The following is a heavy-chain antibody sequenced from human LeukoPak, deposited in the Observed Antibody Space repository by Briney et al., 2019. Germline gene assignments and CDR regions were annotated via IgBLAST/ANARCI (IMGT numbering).Heavy chain of an antibody. D-gene: IGHD4-23*01. CDR2: IKQDGSEK. CDR3: ARVYGGKGGVFDY. J-gene: IGHJ4*02. CDR1: GFTFSDYY. Sequence: GGSLRLSCAASGFTFSDYYMTWVRQAPGKGLECVANIKQDGSEKYFVDSVRGRFTISRDNAKNSLYLQMNSLRAEDTAVYYCARVYGGKGGVFDYWGQGTLVTVSS. V-gene: IGHV3-7*01.